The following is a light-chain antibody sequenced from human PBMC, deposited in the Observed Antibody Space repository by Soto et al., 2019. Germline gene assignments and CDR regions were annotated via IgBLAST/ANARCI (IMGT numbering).Light chain of an antibody. CDR2: LVS. J-gene: IGLJ1*01. V-gene: IGLV2-8*01. CDR3: SSYTSSSTFPYV. Sequence: QSVLTQPPSASGSPGQSVTISCTGTSSDVGAYDYVSWFQQHPGKAPKLIIYLVSKRPSGVPDRFSGSKSGNTASLTVSGSQAEDEADYYCSSYTSSSTFPYVFGTGTKVTVL. CDR1: SSDVGAYDY.